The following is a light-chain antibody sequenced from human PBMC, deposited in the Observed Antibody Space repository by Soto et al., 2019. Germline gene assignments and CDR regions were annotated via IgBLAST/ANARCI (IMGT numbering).Light chain of an antibody. CDR3: ISYTSSSTPYV. J-gene: IGLJ1*01. Sequence: QSALTQPASVSGSPGQSITISCTGTSSDVGAHNHVSWYQQHPGKAPKLMIHEVTNRPSGVSNRFSGSKSGNTASLTISGLQAEDEADYYCISYTSSSTPYVFGTGTKLTVL. V-gene: IGLV2-14*01. CDR2: EVT. CDR1: SSDVGAHNH.